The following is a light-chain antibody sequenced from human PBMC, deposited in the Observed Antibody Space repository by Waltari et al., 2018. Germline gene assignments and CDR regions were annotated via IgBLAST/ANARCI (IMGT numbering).Light chain of an antibody. J-gene: IGKJ1*01. CDR2: WAS. Sequence: DIVMTQSPDSLAVSLGERATINCKSSQSVLYSSNNKNYLAWYQQQPGQPPKLLIYWASTRDSGVPVRFSGSGSGTDFTLTISSLQAEDVAVYYCQQYYSTWTFGQGTKVEIK. V-gene: IGKV4-1*01. CDR3: QQYYSTWT. CDR1: QSVLYSSNNKNY.